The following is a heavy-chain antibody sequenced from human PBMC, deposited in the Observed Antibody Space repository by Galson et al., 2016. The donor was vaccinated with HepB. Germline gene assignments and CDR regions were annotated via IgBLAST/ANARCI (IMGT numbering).Heavy chain of an antibody. V-gene: IGHV3-48*02. D-gene: IGHD1-26*01. Sequence: SLRLSCAASGFSFSSYNMDWVRRAPGKGLEGVSYISRTGETFYYADYVKGRFTISRDNAKNLLYLQMNSLRDEDTAVYYCSRELMGSKEYYYYGMDVWGQGTTVTVSS. CDR1: GFSFSSYN. CDR2: ISRTGETF. J-gene: IGHJ6*02. CDR3: SRELMGSKEYYYYGMDV.